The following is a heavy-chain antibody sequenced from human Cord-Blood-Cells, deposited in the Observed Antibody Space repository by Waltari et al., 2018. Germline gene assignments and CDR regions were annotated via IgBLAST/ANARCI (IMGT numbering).Heavy chain of an antibody. CDR3: ARATDSSSYYYYGMDV. V-gene: IGHV5-51*03. CDR2: IYPGDSDT. J-gene: IGHJ6*02. Sequence: EVQLVQSGAEVKKPGESLKISCKGSGYSFPSYWIGWVRQMPGKGLEWMGIIYPGDSDTRYSPSFQGQVTISADKSISTAYLQWSSLKASDTAMYYCARATDSSSYYYYGMDVWGQGTTVTVSS. D-gene: IGHD6-6*01. CDR1: GYSFPSYW.